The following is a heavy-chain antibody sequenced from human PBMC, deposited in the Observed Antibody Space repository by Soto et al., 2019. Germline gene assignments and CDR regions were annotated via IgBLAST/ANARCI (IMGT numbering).Heavy chain of an antibody. CDR2: ISTDNGNT. D-gene: IGHD3-3*01. V-gene: IGHV1-18*01. J-gene: IGHJ6*02. CDR1: GYTFTSSG. Sequence: QVQLVQSGAEVKKPGASVKVSCKASGYTFTSSGISWVRQAPGQGLEWMGWISTDNGNTNYAQHLQGRVSMTTDTSTGTAYMDLSSLRSDDTAVYYCARDQGITTFGVYSMYYYGMDVWGQGNTVSVSS. CDR3: ARDQGITTFGVYSMYYYGMDV.